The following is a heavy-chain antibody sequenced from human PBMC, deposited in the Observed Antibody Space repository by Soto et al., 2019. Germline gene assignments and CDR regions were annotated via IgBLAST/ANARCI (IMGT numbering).Heavy chain of an antibody. D-gene: IGHD6-6*01. Sequence: QVQLVQSGAEVKKPGASVKVSCKASGYTFASYGFSWVRLAPGQGLEWMGWISVYSGNTNYAQKFQGRVTMTTDTSTNTAYMELRSLRYDDTAVYYCARDLIAVRPGWFDPWGQGTLVTVSS. CDR3: ARDLIAVRPGWFDP. CDR2: ISVYSGNT. V-gene: IGHV1-18*01. J-gene: IGHJ5*02. CDR1: GYTFASYG.